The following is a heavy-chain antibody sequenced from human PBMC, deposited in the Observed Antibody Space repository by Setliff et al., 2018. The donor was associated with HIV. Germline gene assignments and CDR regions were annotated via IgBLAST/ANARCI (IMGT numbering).Heavy chain of an antibody. CDR3: TTLSRGRSNAGWYYFDN. CDR2: IYTKTDNERR. Sequence: PGGSLRLSCAASGLTFNSAWMSWVRQVPGKGLEWVGRIYTKTDNERRDYAAAVKGRFTISRDDSKSTVYLQMNSLKTEDTGVYYCTTLSRGRSNAGWYYFDNWGQGTLVTVSS. D-gene: IGHD6-19*01. V-gene: IGHV3-15*01. J-gene: IGHJ4*02. CDR1: GLTFNSAW.